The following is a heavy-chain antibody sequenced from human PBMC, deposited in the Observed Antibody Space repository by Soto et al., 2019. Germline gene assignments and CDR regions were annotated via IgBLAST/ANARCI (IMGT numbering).Heavy chain of an antibody. CDR2: ISSSSSYI. CDR3: ARRDRLKHSSDYGMDV. CDR1: GFTFSSYS. Sequence: PVGSLRLSCAASGFTFSSYSMNWVRQAPGKGLEWVSSISSSSSYIYYANSVKGRFTISRDNAKNSLYLQMNSLRAEDTAVYYCARRDRLKHSSDYGMDVWGQGTTVTVSS. V-gene: IGHV3-21*01. J-gene: IGHJ6*02. D-gene: IGHD6-19*01.